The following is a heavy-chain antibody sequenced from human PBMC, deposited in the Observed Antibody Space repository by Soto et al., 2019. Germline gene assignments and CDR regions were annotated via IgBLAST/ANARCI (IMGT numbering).Heavy chain of an antibody. D-gene: IGHD1-26*01. V-gene: IGHV1-3*01. CDR2: INAGNGNT. CDR3: ARVRVGATTSFDY. CDR1: GYTFTSYA. J-gene: IGHJ4*02. Sequence: ASVKVSCKASGYTFTSYAMHWVRQAPGQRLEWMGWINAGNGNTKYSQKFQGRVTITRDTSASTAYMELSSLRSEDTAVYYCARVRVGATTSFDYWGQGTLVTVSS.